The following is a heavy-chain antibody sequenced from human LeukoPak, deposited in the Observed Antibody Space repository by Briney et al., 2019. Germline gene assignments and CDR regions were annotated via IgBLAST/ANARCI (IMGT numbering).Heavy chain of an antibody. Sequence: GGSLRLSCAASGFTFSSYSMNWVRQAPGKGLEWVANIKQDGSEKYYVDSVKGRFTISRDNAKNSLYLQMNSLRAEDTAVYYCAVIAAAGKDYYYYMDVWGKGTTVTVSS. CDR3: AVIAAAGKDYYYYMDV. CDR1: GFTFSSYS. CDR2: IKQDGSEK. J-gene: IGHJ6*03. V-gene: IGHV3-7*01. D-gene: IGHD6-13*01.